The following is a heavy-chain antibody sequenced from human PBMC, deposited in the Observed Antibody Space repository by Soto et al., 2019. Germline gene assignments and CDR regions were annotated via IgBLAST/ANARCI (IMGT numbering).Heavy chain of an antibody. J-gene: IGHJ4*02. CDR1: GGSISSAAYC. CDR2: IYDGGTT. D-gene: IGHD3-16*02. V-gene: IGHV4-30-4*01. Sequence: SETLSLTCTVSGGSISSAAYCWSWIRQSPDKGLEWIGHIYDGGTTYSSPSLKGRVTILADTSENQFSLKLSSVTAADMAVYYCARCYMITFGGLIVISRYYFDYWGQGTLVT. CDR3: ARCYMITFGGLIVISRYYFDY.